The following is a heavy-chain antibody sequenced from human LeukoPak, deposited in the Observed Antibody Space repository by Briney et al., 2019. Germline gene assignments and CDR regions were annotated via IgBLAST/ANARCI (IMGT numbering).Heavy chain of an antibody. CDR1: GFTFSSYS. CDR3: ARVIAVVWD. Sequence: GGSLRLSCAASGFTFSSYSMNWVRQAPGKGLEWVSYISSSSSTIYYADSVKGRFTISRDNSKNTLYLQMNSLRAEDTAVYYCARVIAVVWDWGQGTLVTVSS. J-gene: IGHJ4*02. D-gene: IGHD6-19*01. V-gene: IGHV3-48*01. CDR2: ISSSSSTI.